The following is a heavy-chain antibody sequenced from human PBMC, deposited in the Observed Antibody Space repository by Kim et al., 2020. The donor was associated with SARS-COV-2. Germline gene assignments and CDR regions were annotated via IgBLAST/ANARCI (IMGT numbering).Heavy chain of an antibody. CDR2: IIPIFGTA. Sequence: SVKVSCKASGGTFSSYAISWVRQAPGQGLEWMGGIIPIFGTANYAQKFQGRVTITADESTSTAYMELSSLRSEDTAVYYCARIPSQLDYYYYYGMDVWGQGTTVTVSS. CDR3: ARIPSQLDYYYYYGMDV. V-gene: IGHV1-69*13. CDR1: GGTFSSYA. J-gene: IGHJ6*02. D-gene: IGHD1-1*01.